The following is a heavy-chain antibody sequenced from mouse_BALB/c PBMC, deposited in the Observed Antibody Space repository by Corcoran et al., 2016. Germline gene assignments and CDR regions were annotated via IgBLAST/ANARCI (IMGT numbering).Heavy chain of an antibody. J-gene: IGHJ3*01. V-gene: IGHV9-1*02. CDR2: INTYTGEP. D-gene: IGHD2-4*01. Sequence: QIQLVQSGPELKKPGETVKISCKASGYTFTNYGMNWVKQAPGKGLKWMGWINTYTGEPTYDDDFKGRFAFSLETSASTSYLQINNLKNEDMATYFCARYDYDGIFAYWGQGTLVTVSA. CDR1: GYTFTNYG. CDR3: ARYDYDGIFAY.